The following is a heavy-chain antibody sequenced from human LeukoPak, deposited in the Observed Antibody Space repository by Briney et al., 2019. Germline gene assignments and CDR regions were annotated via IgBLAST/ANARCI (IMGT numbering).Heavy chain of an antibody. Sequence: GGSLRLSCAASGFTFSSYGMHWVRQAPAKGQEWVAVISYDGSNKYYADSAKGRFTISRDNSKNTLYLQMNSLRAEDTAVYYCAKGDEIYCSSTSCYFSPDYWGQGTLVTVSS. V-gene: IGHV3-30*18. CDR2: ISYDGSNK. CDR1: GFTFSSYG. CDR3: AKGDEIYCSSTSCYFSPDY. D-gene: IGHD2-2*01. J-gene: IGHJ4*02.